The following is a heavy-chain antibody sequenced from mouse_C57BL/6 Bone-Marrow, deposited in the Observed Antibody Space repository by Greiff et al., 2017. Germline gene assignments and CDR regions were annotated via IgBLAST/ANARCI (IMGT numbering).Heavy chain of an antibody. V-gene: IGHV14-4*01. J-gene: IGHJ3*01. CDR1: GFNIKDDY. Sequence: EVQLQQSGAELVRPGASVKLSCTASGFNIKDDYMHWVKQRPEQGLEWIGWIDPENGDTEYASKFQGKATITADTSSKTAYLQLSSLTSEDTAVYYCTITTVVEAYWGQGTLVTVSA. CDR2: IDPENGDT. CDR3: TITTVVEAY. D-gene: IGHD1-1*01.